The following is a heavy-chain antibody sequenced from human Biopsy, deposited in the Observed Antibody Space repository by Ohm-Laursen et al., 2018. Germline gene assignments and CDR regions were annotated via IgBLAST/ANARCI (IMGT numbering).Heavy chain of an antibody. CDR1: GGSISDDY. CDR2: ISSGGRA. J-gene: IGHJ4*02. Sequence: GTLSLTCTVSGGSISDDYWNWIRQPPGKGLQVIGYISSGGRAKYNPSLKSRLTISLDTSKNQFSLRLPSVTAADTAVYYCVRGGSGSFPFDYWGPGTLVTVSS. D-gene: IGHD3-10*01. CDR3: VRGGSGSFPFDY. V-gene: IGHV4-59*12.